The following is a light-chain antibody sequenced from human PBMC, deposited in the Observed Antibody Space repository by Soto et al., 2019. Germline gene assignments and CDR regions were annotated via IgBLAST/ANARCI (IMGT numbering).Light chain of an antibody. Sequence: EIVLTQSPDTLSLSPGARATLSCRASQSVSSTYLAWYQHKPGQAPRLLIYGASYRATGVPDRFSGSGSGTDFTLSISRLEPEDFAVYYCQQCGVSPFTVGQGTNLEIK. CDR1: QSVSSTY. J-gene: IGKJ2*01. CDR3: QQCGVSPFT. V-gene: IGKV3-20*01. CDR2: GAS.